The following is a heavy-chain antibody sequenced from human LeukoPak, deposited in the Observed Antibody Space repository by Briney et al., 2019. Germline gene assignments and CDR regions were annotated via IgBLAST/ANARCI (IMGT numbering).Heavy chain of an antibody. CDR1: GFTVSYNY. CDR2: ISYDGSNK. J-gene: IGHJ4*02. Sequence: GGSLRLSCAASGFTVSYNYMSWVRQAPGKGLEWVAVISYDGSNKYYADSVKGRFTISRDNSKNTLYLQMNSLRAEDTAVYYCARYSSSSESSSDWGQGTLVTVSS. D-gene: IGHD6-6*01. CDR3: ARYSSSSESSSD. V-gene: IGHV3-30*03.